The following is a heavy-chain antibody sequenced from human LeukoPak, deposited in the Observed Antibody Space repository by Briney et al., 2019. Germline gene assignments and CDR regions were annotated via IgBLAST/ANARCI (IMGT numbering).Heavy chain of an antibody. CDR1: GFAFGNYW. CDR3: LRGSGYYEDFDY. Sequence: GGSLRLSCAASGFAFGNYWMHWVRQAPGKGLVWVSRINSDGSSSDYADSVKGRFTISRDNAKNTLYLQMNSLRAEDTAVYYCLRGSGYYEDFDYWGQGILVTVSS. V-gene: IGHV3-74*01. CDR2: INSDGSSS. D-gene: IGHD3-3*01. J-gene: IGHJ4*02.